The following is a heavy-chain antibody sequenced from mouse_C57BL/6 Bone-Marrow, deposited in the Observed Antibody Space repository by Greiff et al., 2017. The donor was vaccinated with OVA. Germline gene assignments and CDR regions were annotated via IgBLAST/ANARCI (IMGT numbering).Heavy chain of an antibody. D-gene: IGHD2-5*01. CDR3: ARGGPTIVTTWYFDV. V-gene: IGHV5-4*01. J-gene: IGHJ1*03. CDR1: GFTFSSYA. CDR2: ISDGGSYT. Sequence: EVQLVESGGGLVKPGGSLKLSCAASGFTFSSYAMSWVRQTPEKRLEWVATISDGGSYTYYPDNVKGRFTISRDNAKNNLYLQMSHLKSEDTARYYCARGGPTIVTTWYFDVWGTGTTVTVSS.